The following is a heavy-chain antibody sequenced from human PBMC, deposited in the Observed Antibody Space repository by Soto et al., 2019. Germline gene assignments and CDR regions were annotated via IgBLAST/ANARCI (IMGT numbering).Heavy chain of an antibody. CDR1: GGSISSSSYY. CDR3: ARQAVETYYDDIWGSYRP. V-gene: IGHV4-39*01. J-gene: IGHJ5*02. Sequence: QLQLQESGPGLVKPSETLSLTCTVSGGSISSSSYYWGWIRQPPGKGLEWIGSIYYSGSTYYNPSLKRRVTISGDTSKNQCYLELSSVTAADTAVYYCARQAVETYYDDIWGSYRPWGQGTLVTVSS. CDR2: IYYSGST. D-gene: IGHD3-16*02.